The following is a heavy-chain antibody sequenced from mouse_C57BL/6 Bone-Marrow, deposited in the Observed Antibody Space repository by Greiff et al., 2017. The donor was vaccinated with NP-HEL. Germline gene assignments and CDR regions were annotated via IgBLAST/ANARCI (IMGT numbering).Heavy chain of an antibody. CDR3: ARKKLGIRPDYYAMDY. CDR1: GFSLTSYG. Sequence: VQLQQSGPGLVQPSQSLSITCTVSGFSLTSYGVHWVRQSPGKGLEWLGVIWSGGSTDYNAAFISRLSISTDNSKSQVFLKMNILQADDEAIYFCARKKLGIRPDYYAMDYWGQGTSVTVSS. CDR2: IWSGGST. D-gene: IGHD4-1*01. V-gene: IGHV2-2*01. J-gene: IGHJ4*01.